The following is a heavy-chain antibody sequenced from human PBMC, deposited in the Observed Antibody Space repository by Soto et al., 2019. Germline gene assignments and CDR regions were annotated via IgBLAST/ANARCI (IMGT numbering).Heavy chain of an antibody. V-gene: IGHV3-21*01. Sequence: GGSLRLSCAASGFTFSSYSMNWVRQAPGKGLEWVSSISSSSSYIYYADSVKGRFTISRDNAKNSLYLQMNSLRAEDTAVYYCASWAYIVVVTDAFDIWGQGTMVTVSS. J-gene: IGHJ3*02. D-gene: IGHD2-21*02. CDR3: ASWAYIVVVTDAFDI. CDR1: GFTFSSYS. CDR2: ISSSSSYI.